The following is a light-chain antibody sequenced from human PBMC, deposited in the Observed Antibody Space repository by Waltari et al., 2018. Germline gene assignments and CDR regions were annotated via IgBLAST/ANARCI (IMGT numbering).Light chain of an antibody. V-gene: IGKV3-20*01. CDR3: QHYVSLPVT. Sequence: IVLPQSPGTLSLSPGERATLSCRASQRVSRTLAWYQQKPGQAPRLLIYDASSRATGIPDRFSGSGSGTDFSLTITRLEPEDFAVYYCQHYVSLPVTFGQGTKVEIK. J-gene: IGKJ1*01. CDR1: QRVSRT. CDR2: DAS.